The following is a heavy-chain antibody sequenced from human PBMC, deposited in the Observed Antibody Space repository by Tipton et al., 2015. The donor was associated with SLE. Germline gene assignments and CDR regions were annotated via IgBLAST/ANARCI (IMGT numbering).Heavy chain of an antibody. D-gene: IGHD2-15*01. CDR1: GGSFSGYY. CDR3: ARRRYCSDGRCRYFDL. J-gene: IGHJ2*01. CDR2: INHSGST. V-gene: IGHV4-34*01. Sequence: GLVKPSETLSLICAVYGGSFSGYYWSWIRQPPGKGLEWIGEINHSGSTNYNPSLKSRVTISVDTSKNQFSLKLTSVAAADTAVYFCARRRYCSDGRCRYFDLWGRGTLVTVSS.